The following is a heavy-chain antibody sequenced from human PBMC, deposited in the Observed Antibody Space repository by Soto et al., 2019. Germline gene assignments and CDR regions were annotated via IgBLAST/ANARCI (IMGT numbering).Heavy chain of an antibody. D-gene: IGHD5-12*01. V-gene: IGHV1-2*04. CDR1: GYTFTGYY. Sequence: QVQLVHSGAEVKKPGASVKVSCKASGYTFTGYYMHWVRQAPGQGLEWMGWINPNSGGTNYAQKFQGWVTMTRDTSISTAYMELSRLRSDDTAVYYCARLYSGYEGYFDYWGQGTLVTVSS. CDR2: INPNSGGT. J-gene: IGHJ4*02. CDR3: ARLYSGYEGYFDY.